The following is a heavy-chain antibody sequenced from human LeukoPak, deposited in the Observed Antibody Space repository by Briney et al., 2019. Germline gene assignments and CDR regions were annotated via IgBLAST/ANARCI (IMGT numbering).Heavy chain of an antibody. Sequence: MSGGSLRLSCAASGFTFSDYYMSWIRQAPGKGLEWVSYISSSGSTIYYADSVKGRFTISRDNAKNSLYLQMNSLRAEDTAVYYCAHSTYGSGVPDYWGQGTLVTVSS. D-gene: IGHD3-10*01. CDR2: ISSSGSTI. J-gene: IGHJ4*02. V-gene: IGHV3-11*01. CDR1: GFTFSDYY. CDR3: AHSTYGSGVPDY.